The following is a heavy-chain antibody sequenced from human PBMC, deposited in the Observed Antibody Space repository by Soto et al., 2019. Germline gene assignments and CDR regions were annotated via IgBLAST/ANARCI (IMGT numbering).Heavy chain of an antibody. Sequence: EVQLLESGGGLVQPGGSLRLSCAASGFTFSSYAMSWVRQAPGRGREWVSAISGSGGTTYYGDSVRGRFTVSRDNSRDTLYLQLNSLRADDTAVYYCGRNWGGDCYTNFDYGGQGSMVTVPS. J-gene: IGHJ4*02. V-gene: IGHV3-23*01. CDR2: ISGSGGTT. CDR1: GFTFSSYA. D-gene: IGHD2-21*02. CDR3: GRNWGGDCYTNFDY.